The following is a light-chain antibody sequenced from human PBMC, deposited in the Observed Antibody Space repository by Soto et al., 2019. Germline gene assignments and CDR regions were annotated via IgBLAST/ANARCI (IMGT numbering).Light chain of an antibody. V-gene: IGKV1-5*03. CDR3: QQYHRYSRT. CDR1: QSISSW. Sequence: DIQMTQSPSTLSASVGDRVTITCRASQSISSWLAWYQQKPGKAPKLLIQKASSLESGVPSRFSGSGSGTEFTLTISSLQPDDFATYSCQQYHRYSRTFGQGTKVEI. CDR2: KAS. J-gene: IGKJ1*01.